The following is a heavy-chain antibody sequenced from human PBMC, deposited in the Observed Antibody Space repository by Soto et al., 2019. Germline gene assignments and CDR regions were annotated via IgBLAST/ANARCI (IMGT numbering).Heavy chain of an antibody. V-gene: IGHV1-69*08. CDR2: IIPLLDTR. Sequence: SVKVSCKTSGGTFSNDIITWVRQAPGQGLEWMGRIIPLLDTRNYAQKFQGRVTITADKSTGTAYMELSSLRSDDTAVYYCAKDGGREGYFGNWFDPWGQGTLVTVSS. D-gene: IGHD2-15*01. CDR3: AKDGGREGYFGNWFDP. CDR1: GGTFSNDI. J-gene: IGHJ5*02.